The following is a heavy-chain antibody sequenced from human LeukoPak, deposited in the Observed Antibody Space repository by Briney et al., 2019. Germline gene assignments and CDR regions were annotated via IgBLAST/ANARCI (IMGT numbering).Heavy chain of an antibody. D-gene: IGHD2-2*01. V-gene: IGHV1-2*02. CDR3: ARVGCSSTSRYGGSWWFDP. CDR2: INPNSGGT. CDR1: GYTFTGYY. J-gene: IGHJ5*02. Sequence: ASVKVSCKASGYTFTGYYMHWVRQAPGQGLEWMGWINPNSGGTNYAQKFQGRVTMTRDTSISTAYMELSRLRSYDTAVYYCARVGCSSTSRYGGSWWFDPWGQGTLVTVSS.